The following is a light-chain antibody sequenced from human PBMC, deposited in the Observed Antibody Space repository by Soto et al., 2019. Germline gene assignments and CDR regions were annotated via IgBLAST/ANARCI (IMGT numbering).Light chain of an antibody. CDR3: QQYNNWPPWT. V-gene: IGKV3-15*01. CDR2: AAS. J-gene: IGKJ1*01. CDR1: QSVRIN. Sequence: DIVLTHSPATLSVPPGERATLSCLASQSVRINLAWYQQKPGQAPRLLIYAASTRATGIPARFSGSGSETEFTLTISSLQSEDFAVYYCQQYNNWPPWTFGQGTKVDI.